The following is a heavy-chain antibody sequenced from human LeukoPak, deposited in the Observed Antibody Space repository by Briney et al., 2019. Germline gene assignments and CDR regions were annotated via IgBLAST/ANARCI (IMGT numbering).Heavy chain of an antibody. V-gene: IGHV4-39*01. D-gene: IGHD3-22*01. J-gene: IGHJ4*02. CDR3: ARGYDF. CDR1: GDSIIDSTYY. Sequence: PSETLSLTCTVFGDSIIDSTYYWGWIRLPPGKGLDWIGVINYSGSTYYNPSLRSRVTISVDTSKNQFSLKLNSVTASDTAVYYCARGYDFWGQGTLVTVSS. CDR2: INYSGST.